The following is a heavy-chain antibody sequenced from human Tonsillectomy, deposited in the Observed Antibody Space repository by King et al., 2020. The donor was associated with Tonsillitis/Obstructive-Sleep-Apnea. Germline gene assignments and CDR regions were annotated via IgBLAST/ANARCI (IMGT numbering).Heavy chain of an antibody. CDR1: GGSISSYY. J-gene: IGHJ6*03. V-gene: IGHV4-59*01. CDR3: ASLERGGNYYYYMDV. Sequence: QLQESGPGLVKPSETLSLTCTVSGGSISSYYWSWLRQPPGKGLEWIGYIYYSGSTNYNPSLKSRVTISVDTSKNQFSLKLSSVTAADTAVYYCASLERGGNYYYYMDVWGKGTTVTVSS. D-gene: IGHD2-15*01. CDR2: IYYSGST.